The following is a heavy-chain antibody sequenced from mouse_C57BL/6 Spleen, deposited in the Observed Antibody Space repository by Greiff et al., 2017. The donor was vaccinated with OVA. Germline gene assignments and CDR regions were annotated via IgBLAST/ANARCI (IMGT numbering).Heavy chain of an antibody. CDR1: GYAFSSSW. CDR3: ARSRTAQATGFAY. J-gene: IGHJ3*01. D-gene: IGHD3-2*02. V-gene: IGHV1-82*01. Sequence: QVQLQQSGPELVKPGASVKISCKASGYAFSSSWMNWVKQRPGKGLEWIGRIYPGDGDTNYNGKFKGKATLTADNSSSTAYMQLSSLTSEDSAVYFCARSRTAQATGFAYWGQGTLVTVSA. CDR2: IYPGDGDT.